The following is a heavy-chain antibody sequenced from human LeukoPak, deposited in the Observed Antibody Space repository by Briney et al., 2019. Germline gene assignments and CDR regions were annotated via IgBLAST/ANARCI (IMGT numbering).Heavy chain of an antibody. V-gene: IGHV1-58*02. J-gene: IGHJ3*02. D-gene: IGHD2-21*01. CDR3: AANTPRVVREDAFDI. CDR2: IVVGSGNT. Sequence: ASVKVSCKASGFTFTSSAMQWVRQARGQRLEWIVWIVVGSGNTNYAQKFQERITITRDMSTSTAYMELSSLRSGDTAVYYCAANTPRVVREDAFDIWGQGTMVTVSS. CDR1: GFTFTSSA.